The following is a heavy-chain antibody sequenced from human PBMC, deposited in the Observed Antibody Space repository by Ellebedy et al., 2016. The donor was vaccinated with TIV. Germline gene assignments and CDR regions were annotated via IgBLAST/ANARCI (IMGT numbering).Heavy chain of an antibody. D-gene: IGHD1-1*01. V-gene: IGHV3-48*04. J-gene: IGHJ4*02. CDR2: INRGSSVI. CDR3: SSWKY. Sequence: GESLKISCAASGFMFNTYNMDWVRQAPGKGLEWVSYINRGSSVIYYADSVKGRFTVSRDNAKNSLYLQMNSLRAEDTAVYYCSSWKYWGQGALVTVSS. CDR1: GFMFNTYN.